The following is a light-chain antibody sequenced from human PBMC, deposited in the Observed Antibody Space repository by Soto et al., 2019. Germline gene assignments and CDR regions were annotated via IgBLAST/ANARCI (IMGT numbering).Light chain of an antibody. CDR3: SSYAGSNNYV. J-gene: IGLJ1*01. Sequence: QSVLTQPPSASGSPGQSVTISCTGTSSDVGGYNYVSWYQQHPGKVPKLLIYGVRERPSGVPDRFSGSKSGNTASLTVSWLQGEDEADYYCSSYAGSNNYVFGTGTKVTVL. V-gene: IGLV2-8*01. CDR1: SSDVGGYNY. CDR2: GVR.